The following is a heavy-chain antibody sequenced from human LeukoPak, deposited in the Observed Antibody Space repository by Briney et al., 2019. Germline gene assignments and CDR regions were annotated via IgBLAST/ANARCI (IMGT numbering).Heavy chain of an antibody. CDR2: IRFDGSNE. CDR3: AKDQWKNYYYDMDV. CDR1: GFTFSAYA. V-gene: IGHV3-30*02. J-gene: IGHJ6*02. D-gene: IGHD6-19*01. Sequence: GGSLRLSCAASGFTFSAYAMHWVRQAPGKGLEWVAFIRFDGSNEYYAESVKGRFTISRDNSKNTLYLQLNSLRAEDTAVYYCAKDQWKNYYYDMDVWGQGTTVTASS.